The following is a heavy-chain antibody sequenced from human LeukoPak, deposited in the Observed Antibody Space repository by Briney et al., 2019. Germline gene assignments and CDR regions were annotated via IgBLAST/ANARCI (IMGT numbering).Heavy chain of an antibody. D-gene: IGHD3-10*01. CDR3: ARDYGSGSYYTYYGMDV. J-gene: IGHJ6*02. Sequence: GGSLRLSCAASGFTFSSYWMSWVRQAPGKGLEWVANIRQDGSEKYYVDSVKGRFTISRDNAKNSLYLHMNSLRAEDTAVYYCARDYGSGSYYTYYGMDVWGQGTTVTVSS. CDR2: IRQDGSEK. V-gene: IGHV3-7*01. CDR1: GFTFSSYW.